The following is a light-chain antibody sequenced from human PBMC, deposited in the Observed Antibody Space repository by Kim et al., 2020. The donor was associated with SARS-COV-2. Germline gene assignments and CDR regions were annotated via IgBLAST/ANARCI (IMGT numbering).Light chain of an antibody. CDR2: LAS. Sequence: SASVGDRATITCRASENIGTWLAWNQQKPGRAPSLLIYLASTLESGVPSRFSGTGSGTEFSLSITSLQPDDFATYYCQHYSRFPYTFGQGTKLEI. CDR3: QHYSRFPYT. J-gene: IGKJ2*01. V-gene: IGKV1-5*03. CDR1: ENIGTW.